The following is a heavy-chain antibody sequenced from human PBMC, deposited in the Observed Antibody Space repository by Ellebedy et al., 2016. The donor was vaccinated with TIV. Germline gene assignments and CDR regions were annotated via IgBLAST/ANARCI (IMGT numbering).Heavy chain of an antibody. D-gene: IGHD3-22*01. CDR2: ITPDGSFT. CDR1: GFTFNNYA. J-gene: IGHJ4*02. V-gene: IGHV3-74*01. CDR3: ARDQIDYYHSSGDDFDY. Sequence: PGGSLRLSCAASGFTFNNYAMSWIRQAPGKGLVWVSRITPDGSFTSYADSVKGRFTISRDNAKNTLYLQMNSLRAEDTAVYYCARDQIDYYHSSGDDFDYWGQGTLVTVSS.